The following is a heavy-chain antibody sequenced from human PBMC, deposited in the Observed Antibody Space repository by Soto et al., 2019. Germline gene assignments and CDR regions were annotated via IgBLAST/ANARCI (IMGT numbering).Heavy chain of an antibody. D-gene: IGHD3-16*01. CDR3: ARDTRRGEYGY. CDR1: GYAFTSYG. V-gene: IGHV1-18*01. CDR2: INVYNGNT. J-gene: IGHJ4*02. Sequence: QVQLVQSGAEVKKPGASVKVSCKASGYAFTSYGISWVRQAPGQGLEWMGWINVYNGNTNYAQKLQGRVTMTTDTFTSTAYLGFRGLRLDDTAVYFCARDTRRGEYGYGGQGTLVTVSS.